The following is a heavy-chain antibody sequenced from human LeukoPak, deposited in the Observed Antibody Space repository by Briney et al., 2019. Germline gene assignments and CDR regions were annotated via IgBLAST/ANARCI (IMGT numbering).Heavy chain of an antibody. CDR1: GGSISSGDYY. D-gene: IGHD1-26*01. CDR3: ATELYMQLRRGWFDP. Sequence: PSQTLSLTCTVSGGSISSGDYYWSWIRQPPGKGLEWIGYIYYSGSTYYNPSLKSRVTISVDTSKNQFSLKLSSVTAPDTAVYYCATELYMQLRRGWFDPWGQGTLVTVSS. V-gene: IGHV4-30-4*08. CDR2: IYYSGST. J-gene: IGHJ5*02.